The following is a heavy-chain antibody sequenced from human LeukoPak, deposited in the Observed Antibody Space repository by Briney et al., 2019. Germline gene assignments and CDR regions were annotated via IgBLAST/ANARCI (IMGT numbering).Heavy chain of an antibody. D-gene: IGHD1-26*01. J-gene: IGHJ4*02. Sequence: PGGSLRLXCAVSGFTFSRFSMTWVRQAPGKGLEWVSSISSSSSYIYYRDSVKGRFTISRDNAKNSLYLQMHSLRAEDTAVYYCALVGATSWAPFDYWGQGTLVTVSS. V-gene: IGHV3-21*01. CDR2: ISSSSSYI. CDR1: GFTFSRFS. CDR3: ALVGATSWAPFDY.